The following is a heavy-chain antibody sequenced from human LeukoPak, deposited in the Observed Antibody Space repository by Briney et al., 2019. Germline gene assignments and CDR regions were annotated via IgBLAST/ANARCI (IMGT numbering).Heavy chain of an antibody. Sequence: GGSLRLSCAASGFTFSSYSMNWVRQAPGKGLEWVSYISSSSTIYYADSVKGRFTISRDNAKNSVYLQMNSLRAEDTALYYCARDVDTAMAIPRPFDYWGQGTLVTVSS. D-gene: IGHD5-18*01. CDR1: GFTFSSYS. CDR3: ARDVDTAMAIPRPFDY. J-gene: IGHJ4*02. CDR2: ISSSSTI. V-gene: IGHV3-48*01.